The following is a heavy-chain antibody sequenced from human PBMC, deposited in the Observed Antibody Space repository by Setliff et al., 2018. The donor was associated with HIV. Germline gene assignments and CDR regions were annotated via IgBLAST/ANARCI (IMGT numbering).Heavy chain of an antibody. D-gene: IGHD3-22*01. J-gene: IGHJ4*01. V-gene: IGHV3-48*01. Sequence: PGGSLRLSCTASGFTFDDYAMSWVRQAPGKGLEWVSYISSSGSTIHYADSVKGRFTISRDNAKTSLYLQMNSLRAEDTAVYYCARVYDSSGYSLSIPGYWGQGTLVTVSS. CDR3: ARVYDSSGYSLSIPGY. CDR2: ISSSGSTI. CDR1: GFTFDDYA.